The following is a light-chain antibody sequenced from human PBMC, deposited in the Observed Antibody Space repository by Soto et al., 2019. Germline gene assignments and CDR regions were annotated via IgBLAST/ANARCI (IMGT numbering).Light chain of an antibody. CDR1: SSDVGGYDY. CDR3: TSYTNSSVV. V-gene: IGLV2-14*03. Sequence: QSVLTQPASVSGSPGQSITISCTGTSSDVGGYDYVSWYQQHPGKAPKLMIFDVSNRPSGVSHRFSGSKSDNTASLTISGLQAGDEADYYCTSYTNSSVVFGGGTKVTVL. J-gene: IGLJ2*01. CDR2: DVS.